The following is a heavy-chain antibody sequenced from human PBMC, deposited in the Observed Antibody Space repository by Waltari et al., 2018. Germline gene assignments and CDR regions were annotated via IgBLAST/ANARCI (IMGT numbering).Heavy chain of an antibody. CDR3: ARRAAAVGYYYGMDV. CDR2: ISAYNGNT. Sequence: GASVKVSCKASGYTFTSYGISWVRQAPGQGLEWMGWISAYNGNTNYAQKLQGRVTMTTDTSTSTAYMELRSLRSDDTAVYYCARRAAAVGYYYGMDVWGQGTTVTVSS. D-gene: IGHD6-13*01. CDR1: GYTFTSYG. V-gene: IGHV1-18*01. J-gene: IGHJ6*02.